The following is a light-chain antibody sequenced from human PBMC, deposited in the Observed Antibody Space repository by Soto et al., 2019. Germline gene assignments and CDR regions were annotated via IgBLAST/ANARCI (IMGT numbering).Light chain of an antibody. V-gene: IGLV2-14*01. J-gene: IGLJ2*01. Sequence: QSVLTQAASVSGSPGQSITISCTGTSSDIGSYNYVSWFQQYPGKAPKLIISEVSNRPSGISNRFSGSKSGNTASLTISGLQVEDEAHYFCSSYTSASALAIFGGGTKVTVL. CDR3: SSYTSASALAI. CDR2: EVS. CDR1: SSDIGSYNY.